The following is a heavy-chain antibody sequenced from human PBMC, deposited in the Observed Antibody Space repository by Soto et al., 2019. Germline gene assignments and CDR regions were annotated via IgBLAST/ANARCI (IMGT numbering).Heavy chain of an antibody. CDR2: ISSAVNT. J-gene: IGHJ4*02. CDR1: GFTFSNYA. Sequence: EVQLLQSGGGLVQPGGSLRLSCAGSGFTFSNYAMSWVRQAPGKGLEWVSAISSAVNTYYADSVKGRFTISRDNSKNTLYLQMNSLRAEDTPVYYCAKQVRDGTSSPYYFDYWGQGTLVTVSS. CDR3: AKQVRDGTSSPYYFDY. D-gene: IGHD6-6*01. V-gene: IGHV3-23*01.